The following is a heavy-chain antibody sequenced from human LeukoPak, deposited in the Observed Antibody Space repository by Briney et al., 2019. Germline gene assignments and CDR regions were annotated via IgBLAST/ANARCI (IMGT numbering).Heavy chain of an antibody. Sequence: GGSLRLSCAASGFTFSNYAMHWVRQAPGKGLEWVAVISYDGTNKFYADSVKGRFTISRDNSKNTLYLQLNSLRAEDTAVYYCARLATPSTMAARGRSWFESWGQGTLVTVSS. CDR1: GFTFSNYA. V-gene: IGHV3-30*03. D-gene: IGHD6-6*01. J-gene: IGHJ5*01. CDR2: ISYDGTNK. CDR3: ARLATPSTMAARGRSWFES.